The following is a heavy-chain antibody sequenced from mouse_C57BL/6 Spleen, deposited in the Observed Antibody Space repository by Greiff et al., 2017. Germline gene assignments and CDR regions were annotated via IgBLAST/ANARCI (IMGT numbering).Heavy chain of an antibody. CDR1: GYTFTSYW. Sequence: VQLQQPGAELVKPGASVKLSCKASGYTFTSYWMPWVKQRPGQGLEWIGEIDPSDSYTTYNQQFKGKATLTVDTSSSTAYMQRSSLTSEDSAVYYCARGRYGARDYGGQGTSGTVSS. D-gene: IGHD1-2*01. V-gene: IGHV1-50*01. CDR3: ARGRYGARDY. J-gene: IGHJ4*01. CDR2: IDPSDSYT.